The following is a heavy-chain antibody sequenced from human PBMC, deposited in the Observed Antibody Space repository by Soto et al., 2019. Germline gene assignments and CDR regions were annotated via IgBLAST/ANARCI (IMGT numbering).Heavy chain of an antibody. V-gene: IGHV1-18*01. Sequence: QVQLVQSGAEVKKPGASVKVSCKTSGDTFSRSTISWVRQAPGQGLEWMGWISAYSGNVKYAWKFQDRVTMTTDTATSTAYVELRSLRFDDTAVYYCAIANYGDYDYWGQGTLVTVSS. CDR3: AIANYGDYDY. CDR1: GDTFSRST. CDR2: ISAYSGNV. D-gene: IGHD4-17*01. J-gene: IGHJ4*02.